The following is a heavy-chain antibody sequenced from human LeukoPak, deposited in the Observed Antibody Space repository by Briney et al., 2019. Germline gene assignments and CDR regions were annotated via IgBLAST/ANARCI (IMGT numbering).Heavy chain of an antibody. D-gene: IGHD6-13*01. CDR2: IYHSGST. J-gene: IGHJ1*01. V-gene: IGHV4-4*02. Sequence: PSETLSLTCAVSGGSISSSNWWSWVRQPPGKGLEWIGEIYHSGSTNYNPSLKSRVTISVDKSKNQFSLKLSSVTAADTAVYYCASVYSSSWEEYFQHWGQGTLVTVSS. CDR1: GGSISSSNW. CDR3: ASVYSSSWEEYFQH.